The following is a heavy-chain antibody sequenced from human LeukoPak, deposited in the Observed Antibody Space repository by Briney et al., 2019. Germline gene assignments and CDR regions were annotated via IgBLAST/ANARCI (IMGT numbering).Heavy chain of an antibody. CDR1: GGSFSGYY. Sequence: SETLSLTCAVYGGSFSGYYWSWIRQPPGKGLEWIGEINHSGSTNYNPSLKSRVTISVDTSKTQLSLKLSSLTAADTAVYYCARDRKYYYHMDVWGKGTTVTVSS. CDR3: ARDRKYYYHMDV. D-gene: IGHD1-14*01. CDR2: INHSGST. V-gene: IGHV4-34*01. J-gene: IGHJ6*03.